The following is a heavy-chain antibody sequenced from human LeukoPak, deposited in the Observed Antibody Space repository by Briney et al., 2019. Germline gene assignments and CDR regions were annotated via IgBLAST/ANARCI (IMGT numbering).Heavy chain of an antibody. D-gene: IGHD3-22*01. CDR2: INPSGGST. Sequence: ASVKVSCKASGYTLTSYYMHWVRQAPGQGLEWMGIINPSGGSTSYAQKFQGRVTITADESTSTAYMELSSLRSEDTAVYYCARDYYYDSSGYYRSYYYYGMDVWGQGTTVTVSS. CDR3: ARDYYYDSSGYYRSYYYYGMDV. V-gene: IGHV1-46*01. CDR1: GYTLTSYY. J-gene: IGHJ6*02.